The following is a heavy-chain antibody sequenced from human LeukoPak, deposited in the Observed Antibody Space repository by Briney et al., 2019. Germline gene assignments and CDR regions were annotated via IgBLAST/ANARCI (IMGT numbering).Heavy chain of an antibody. J-gene: IGHJ4*02. CDR3: ARGWYNWNGVDY. CDR1: GYTFTSYD. Sequence: ASVKVSCKASGYTFTSYDINWVRQATGQGLEWMGWMNPNSGNTGYAQKFQGRVTITRNTSISTAYMELSSLRSEDTAVYYCARGWYNWNGVDYWGQGTLVTVSS. D-gene: IGHD1-20*01. V-gene: IGHV1-8*03. CDR2: MNPNSGNT.